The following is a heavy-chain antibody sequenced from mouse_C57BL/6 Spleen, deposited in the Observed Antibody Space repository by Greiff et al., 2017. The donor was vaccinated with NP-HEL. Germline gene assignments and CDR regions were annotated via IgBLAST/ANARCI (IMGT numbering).Heavy chain of an antibody. J-gene: IGHJ4*01. D-gene: IGHD1-1*01. CDR1: GYTFTSYG. CDR3: ARRGVITTVSSMDY. Sequence: QVQLQQSGAELARPGASVKLSCKASGYTFTSYGISWVKQRTGQGLEWIGEIYPRSGNTYYNEKFKGKATLPADKSSSTAYMELRSLTSEDSAVYFCARRGVITTVSSMDYWGQGTSVTVSS. V-gene: IGHV1-81*01. CDR2: IYPRSGNT.